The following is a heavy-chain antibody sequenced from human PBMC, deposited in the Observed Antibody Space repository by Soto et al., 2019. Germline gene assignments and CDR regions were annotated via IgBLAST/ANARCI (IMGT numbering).Heavy chain of an antibody. D-gene: IGHD1-7*01. CDR2: IYSGGST. V-gene: IGHV3-53*01. J-gene: IGHJ3*02. CDR3: WCRNYGGDAIDI. Sequence: EVQLVESGGGLIQPGGSLRLSCAASGFTVSSNYMSWVRQAPGKGLEWVSVIYSGGSTYYADSVKGRFTISRDNSKNTLSLQMNSLRAEDTDVYYCWCRNYGGDAIDIWGQGTMVTVSS. CDR1: GFTVSSNY.